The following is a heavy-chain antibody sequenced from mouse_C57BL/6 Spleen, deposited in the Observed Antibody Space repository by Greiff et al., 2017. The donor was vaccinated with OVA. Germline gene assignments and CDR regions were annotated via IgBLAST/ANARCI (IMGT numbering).Heavy chain of an antibody. CDR2: ISSGSSTI. J-gene: IGHJ4*01. CDR1: GFTFSDYG. V-gene: IGHV5-17*01. D-gene: IGHD2-1*01. Sequence: VQLKESGGGLVKPGGSLKLSCAASGFTFSDYGMHWVRQAPEKGLEWVAYISSGSSTIYYADTVKGRFTISRDNAKNTLFLQMTSLRSEDTAMYYCAYGNYDGCAMDDWGQGTSVTVSS. CDR3: AYGNYDGCAMDD.